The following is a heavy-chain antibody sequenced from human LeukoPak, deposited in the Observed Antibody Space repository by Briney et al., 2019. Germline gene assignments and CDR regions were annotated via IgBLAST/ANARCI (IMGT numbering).Heavy chain of an antibody. J-gene: IGHJ3*02. Sequence: GGSLRLSCGASGFTVSTNYMSWVRQAPGKGLEWVSLIYSGGSTYYADSVKGRFTISRDNSKNTLYLQMNSLRAEDTAVYYCASYRYGSSFAFDIWGQGTMVTVSS. CDR2: IYSGGST. V-gene: IGHV3-66*01. CDR3: ASYRYGSSFAFDI. D-gene: IGHD6-6*01. CDR1: GFTVSTNY.